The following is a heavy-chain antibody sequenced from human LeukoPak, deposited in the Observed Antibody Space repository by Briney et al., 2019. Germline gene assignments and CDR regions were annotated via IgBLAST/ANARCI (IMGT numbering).Heavy chain of an antibody. CDR2: IYYSGST. D-gene: IGHD1-26*01. CDR3: ARDDSGF. V-gene: IGHV4-59*01. Sequence: SETLSLTCTVPGGSISSYYWSWIRQPPGKGLEWIGYIYYSGSTNYNPSLKSRVTISVDTSKNQFSLKLSSVTAADTAVYYCARDDSGFWGQGTLVTVSS. CDR1: GGSISSYY. J-gene: IGHJ4*02.